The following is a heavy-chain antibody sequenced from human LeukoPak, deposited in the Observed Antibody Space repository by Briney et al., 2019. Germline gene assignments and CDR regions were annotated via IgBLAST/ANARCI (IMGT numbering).Heavy chain of an antibody. V-gene: IGHV4-59*01. CDR2: IYYSGST. D-gene: IGHD6-6*01. CDR3: ARLDGYSSSALDY. Sequence: SETLSLTCTVSGGSISSYYWSWIRQPPGKGLEWIGYIYYSGSTNYNASLKSRVTISVDTSKNQFSLKLSSVTAADTAAYYCARLDGYSSSALDYWGQGTLVTVYS. J-gene: IGHJ4*02. CDR1: GGSISSYY.